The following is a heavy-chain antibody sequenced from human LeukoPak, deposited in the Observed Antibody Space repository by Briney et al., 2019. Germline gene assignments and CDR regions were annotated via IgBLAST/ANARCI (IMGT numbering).Heavy chain of an antibody. J-gene: IGHJ4*02. CDR1: GFTFSRYS. CDR2: ISSSSSYI. Sequence: PGGSLRLSCAASGFTFSRYSMNWVRQAPGKGLEWVSSISSSSSYIYYAHSVKGRLTISRDNAKNSLYLQMNSLRAEDTAVYYCARDGGYYYDSSGYYPENYWGQGTLVTVSS. CDR3: ARDGGYYYDSSGYYPENY. D-gene: IGHD3-22*01. V-gene: IGHV3-21*01.